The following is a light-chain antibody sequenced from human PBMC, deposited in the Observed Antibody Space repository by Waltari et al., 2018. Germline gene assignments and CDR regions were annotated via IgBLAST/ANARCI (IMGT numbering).Light chain of an antibody. Sequence: QSVLTQPPSVSGAPGQRVTISCTGSWSNIGAGYDVHWYQPLPGKATNIPVYGLNTLPPGVPDRFFGSKSGTSASLAIPGLQPEDEADYYCQSYDTSLGVVFGGGTKLTVL. J-gene: IGLJ2*01. CDR2: GLN. V-gene: IGLV1-40*01. CDR1: WSNIGAGYD. CDR3: QSYDTSLGVV.